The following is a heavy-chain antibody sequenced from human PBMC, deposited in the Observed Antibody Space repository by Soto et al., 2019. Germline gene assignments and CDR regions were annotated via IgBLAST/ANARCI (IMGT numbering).Heavy chain of an antibody. Sequence: PSETLSLTCSVSGDSIINSGNYFFWIRRPPWNGLELIGTMDYSGDTSYNPSLRSRVTISADTSKNQFSLRLSSVSVADTAVYYCARRPPLYASESSRFDIWGQGALVTVSS. V-gene: IGHV4-39*01. D-gene: IGHD3-10*01. CDR1: GDSIINSGNY. CDR3: ARRPPLYASESSRFDI. CDR2: MDYSGDT. J-gene: IGHJ4*02.